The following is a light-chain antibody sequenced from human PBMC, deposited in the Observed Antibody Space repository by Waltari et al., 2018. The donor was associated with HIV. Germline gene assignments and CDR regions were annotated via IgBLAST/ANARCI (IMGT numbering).Light chain of an antibody. Sequence: IQMTQSPSSLSASVGDRVTITCRASYNVRSYLNWYQQKPGEAPKRLIYVTSTLQSGVPSRFRGSGSGKDFSLTMSSLRPEDFGTYYCQQSYSTPFSFGQGTRLEIK. CDR3: QQSYSTPFS. CDR2: VTS. J-gene: IGKJ5*01. CDR1: YNVRSY. V-gene: IGKV1-39*01.